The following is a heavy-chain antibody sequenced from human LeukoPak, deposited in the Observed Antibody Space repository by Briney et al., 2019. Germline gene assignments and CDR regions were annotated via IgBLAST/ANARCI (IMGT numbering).Heavy chain of an antibody. CDR1: GSTFSDYY. CDR3: VRGGDYAGIAARHDF. CDR2: MSVRGITI. V-gene: IGHV3-11*01. D-gene: IGHD4-23*01. Sequence: GGSLRLSCAASGSTFSDYYMSWIRQAPGKGLEWVSYMSVRGITINYADSVKGRFTISRDDAKNSLYLQMNSLRADDAALYYCVRGGDYAGIAARHDFWGRGTLVTVSS. J-gene: IGHJ4*02.